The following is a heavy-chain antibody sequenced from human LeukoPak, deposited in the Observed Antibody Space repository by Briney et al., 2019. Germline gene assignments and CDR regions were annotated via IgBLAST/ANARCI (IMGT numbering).Heavy chain of an antibody. D-gene: IGHD1-7*01. CDR2: VSSSSSTI. J-gene: IGHJ4*02. Sequence: GGSLRLSCAASGFNFNAFSMNWLRQVPGKGLEWIAYVSSSSSTIYYADSVKGRFTISRDNAKNSLYLQMNSLRAEDTAVYYCARAGTTGPTYFDYWGQGTLVTVSS. CDR1: GFNFNAFS. CDR3: ARAGTTGPTYFDY. V-gene: IGHV3-48*01.